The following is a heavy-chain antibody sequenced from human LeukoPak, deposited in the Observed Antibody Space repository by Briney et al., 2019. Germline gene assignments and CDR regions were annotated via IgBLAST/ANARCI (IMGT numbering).Heavy chain of an antibody. CDR1: GYSFTNYW. Sequence: GESLKISCKGSGYSFTNYWIAWVRQVPGKGLEWMGIIYPGDSDTRYSPPFQGQVTISVDKSISTAYLQWSSLKASDTAMYYCARRLSGDLFDYWGQGTLVTVSS. V-gene: IGHV5-51*01. J-gene: IGHJ4*02. CDR3: ARRLSGDLFDY. CDR2: IYPGDSDT. D-gene: IGHD7-27*01.